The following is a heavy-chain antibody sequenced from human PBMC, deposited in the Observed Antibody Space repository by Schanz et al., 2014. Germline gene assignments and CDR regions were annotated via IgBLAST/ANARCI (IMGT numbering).Heavy chain of an antibody. CDR1: EFSFSSFG. D-gene: IGHD3-10*01. Sequence: EVQLVESGGGLVQPRGSLRLSCAASEFSFSSFGMNWVRQAPGKGLEWVSYISSSSSTIYYADSVKGRFTISRDNAKNSLYLQMNSLRAEDTALYYCARGIITMVRGGDVGAFDIWGQGTMVTVSS. J-gene: IGHJ3*02. V-gene: IGHV3-48*04. CDR3: ARGIITMVRGGDVGAFDI. CDR2: ISSSSSTI.